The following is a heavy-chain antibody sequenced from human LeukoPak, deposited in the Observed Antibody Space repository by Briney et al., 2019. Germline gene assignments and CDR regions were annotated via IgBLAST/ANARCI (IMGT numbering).Heavy chain of an antibody. Sequence: GGSLTLSCVASGFIFNTYGMHWVRQAPGKGLEWVAYTRDDGSKNWYGDSVKGRFTIFRDNSKNTLYLQMNSLRAEDTAMYYCARVSPDYGDLYFDYWGQGTLVTVSS. J-gene: IGHJ4*02. D-gene: IGHD4-17*01. CDR2: TRDDGSKN. V-gene: IGHV3-30*02. CDR1: GFIFNTYG. CDR3: ARVSPDYGDLYFDY.